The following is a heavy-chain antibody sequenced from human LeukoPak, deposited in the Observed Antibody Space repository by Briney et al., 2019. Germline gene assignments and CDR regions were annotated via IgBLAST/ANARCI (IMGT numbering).Heavy chain of an antibody. CDR1: GGSFSGYY. D-gene: IGHD1-26*01. CDR2: INHSGNT. V-gene: IGHV4-34*01. CDR3: ASLEYSGSYFDC. J-gene: IGHJ4*02. Sequence: PSETLSLTCAVYGGSFSGYYWSWIRQPPGEGLEWIGEINHSGNTNYNPSLKSRVTISVDTSKNQFSLKLSSVTAADTAVYYCASLEYSGSYFDCWGQGTLVTVSS.